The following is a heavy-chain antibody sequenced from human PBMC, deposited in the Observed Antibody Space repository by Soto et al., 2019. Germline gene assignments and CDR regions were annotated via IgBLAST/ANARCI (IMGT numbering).Heavy chain of an antibody. CDR3: TKGLAGSTSRPFHY. CDR1: GFSFNDYA. CDR2: ISWNSGSI. V-gene: IGHV3-9*01. J-gene: IGHJ4*02. D-gene: IGHD2-2*01. Sequence: EVQLVESGGGLVQPGRSLRLSCAASGFSFNDYAMHWVRQAPGKGLEWVSGISWNSGSIGYADFVKGRFTSSRDNAKKSLYLEMNSLRPADTALYYCTKGLAGSTSRPFHYWGQGTLGTVSS.